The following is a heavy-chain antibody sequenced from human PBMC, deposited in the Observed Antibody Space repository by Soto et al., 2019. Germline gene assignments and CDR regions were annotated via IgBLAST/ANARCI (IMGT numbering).Heavy chain of an antibody. CDR1: GFTFDDYA. CDR3: AKDIGSYGDYYFAY. D-gene: IGHD4-17*01. Sequence: PGGSLRLSCAASGFTFDDYAMHWVRQAPGKGLEWVSGISWNSGSIGYADSVKGRFTISRDNAKNSLYLQMNSLRAEDTALYYCAKDIGSYGDYYFAYWGQGTLVTVSS. V-gene: IGHV3-9*01. J-gene: IGHJ4*02. CDR2: ISWNSGSI.